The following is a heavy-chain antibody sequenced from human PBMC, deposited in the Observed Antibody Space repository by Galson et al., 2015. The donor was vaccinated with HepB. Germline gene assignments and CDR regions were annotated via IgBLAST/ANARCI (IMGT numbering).Heavy chain of an antibody. CDR1: GDSVSSNSAA. Sequence: CAISGDSVSSNSAAWNWIRQSPSRGLEWLGRTYYRSKWYNDYAVSVKSRITINPDTSKNQFSLQLNSVTPEDTAVYYCARDLMVGDYNWFDPWGQGTLVTVSS. CDR2: TYYRSKWYN. V-gene: IGHV6-1*01. CDR3: ARDLMVGDYNWFDP. J-gene: IGHJ5*02. D-gene: IGHD4-17*01.